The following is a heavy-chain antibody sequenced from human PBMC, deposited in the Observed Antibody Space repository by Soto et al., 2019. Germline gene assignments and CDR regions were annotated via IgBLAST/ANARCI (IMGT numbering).Heavy chain of an antibody. CDR1: GFTFSRFV. Sequence: QIQLVESGGGVVRPGRSLRLSCATSGFTFSRFVMHWVRQAPGKGLEWVAVVSFDGSNIYYADSVKGRFTISRDNSNNTLFLQMTRLRIEDTAVYYCARHIQTTGFDYWGQGTLVTVSS. V-gene: IGHV3-30-3*01. CDR2: VSFDGSNI. CDR3: ARHIQTTGFDY. D-gene: IGHD4-17*01. J-gene: IGHJ4*02.